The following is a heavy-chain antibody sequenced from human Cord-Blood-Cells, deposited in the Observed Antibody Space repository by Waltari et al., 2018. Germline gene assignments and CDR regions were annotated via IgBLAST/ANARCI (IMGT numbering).Heavy chain of an antibody. CDR3: ARDRGDISRGFDY. J-gene: IGHJ4*02. D-gene: IGHD2-15*01. Sequence: QVQLVQSGAEVKKPGTSVKVSCKASAYTFTRYAMHWLRQAPGQRLEWMGWSNAGNGNTKYSQKFQGRVTITRDTSASTAYMELSSLRSEDTAVYYCARDRGDISRGFDYWGQGTLVTVSS. CDR2: SNAGNGNT. CDR1: AYTFTRYA. V-gene: IGHV1-3*01.